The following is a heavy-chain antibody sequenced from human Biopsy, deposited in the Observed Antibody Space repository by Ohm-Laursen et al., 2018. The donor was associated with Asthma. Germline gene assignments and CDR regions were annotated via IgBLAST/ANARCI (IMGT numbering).Heavy chain of an antibody. CDR2: ISFDGSNK. CDR3: AKDVFPGWELRRGPDY. D-gene: IGHD1-26*01. CDR1: GFTFSNYG. J-gene: IGHJ4*02. V-gene: IGHV3-30*18. Sequence: SSLRLSCAASGFTFSNYGMHWVRQAPGKGLDWVAVISFDGSNKNYTDSVKGRFTISRDNSRSTLHLQMNSLRAEDTAVYYCAKDVFPGWELRRGPDYWGQGTLVTVSS.